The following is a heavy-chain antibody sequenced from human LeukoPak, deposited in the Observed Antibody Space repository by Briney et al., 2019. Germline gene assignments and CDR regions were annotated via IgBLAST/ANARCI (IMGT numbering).Heavy chain of an antibody. Sequence: ASVKVSCNASRYTFTSYAMNWVRQAPGQGLEWMGWINTNTGNPTYAQGFTGRFVFSLDTSVSTAYLQISSLKAEDTAVYYCATVGDYGDYLSDAWGQGTLVTVSA. CDR3: ATVGDYGDYLSDA. CDR2: INTNTGNP. J-gene: IGHJ5*02. V-gene: IGHV7-4-1*02. D-gene: IGHD4-17*01. CDR1: RYTFTSYA.